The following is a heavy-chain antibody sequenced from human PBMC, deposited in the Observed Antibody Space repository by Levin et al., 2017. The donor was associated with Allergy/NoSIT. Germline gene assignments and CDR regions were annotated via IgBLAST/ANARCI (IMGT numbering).Heavy chain of an antibody. J-gene: IGHJ4*02. CDR3: ARGDMVRGASPNFDY. CDR1: GFTFSSYS. V-gene: IGHV3-21*01. Sequence: GGSLRLSCAASGFTFSSYSMNWVRQAPGKGLEWVSSISSSSSYIYYADSVKGRFTISRDNAKNSLYLQMNSLRAEDTAVYYCARGDMVRGASPNFDYWGQGTLVTVSS. CDR2: ISSSSSYI. D-gene: IGHD3-10*01.